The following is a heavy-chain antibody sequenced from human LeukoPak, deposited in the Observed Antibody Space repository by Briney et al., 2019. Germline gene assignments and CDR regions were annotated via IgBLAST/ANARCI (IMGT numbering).Heavy chain of an antibody. J-gene: IGHJ6*03. Sequence: PSETLSLTCTVSGGSISSSSYYWGWIRQPPGKGLEWIGYIYYSGSTNYKPSLKSRVTISVDTSKNQVSLKLRSVTAADTAVYYCARTTEGYAGGPGYSYYYYMDVWGKGTTVTISS. CDR3: ARTTEGYAGGPGYSYYYYMDV. V-gene: IGHV4-61*05. D-gene: IGHD5-12*01. CDR2: IYYSGST. CDR1: GGSISSSSYY.